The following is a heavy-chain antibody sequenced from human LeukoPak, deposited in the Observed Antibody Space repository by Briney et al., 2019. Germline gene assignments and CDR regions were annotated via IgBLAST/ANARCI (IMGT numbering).Heavy chain of an antibody. CDR2: ISSSSSYI. J-gene: IGHJ5*02. Sequence: GGSLRLSCAASGFTFSSYSMTWVRQAPGKGLEWVSSISSSSSYIYYADSVKGRFTISRDNAKNSLYLQMNSLRAEDTAVYYCARDLRATAPAWGQGTLVTVSS. CDR3: ARDLRATAPA. CDR1: GFTFSSYS. V-gene: IGHV3-21*01.